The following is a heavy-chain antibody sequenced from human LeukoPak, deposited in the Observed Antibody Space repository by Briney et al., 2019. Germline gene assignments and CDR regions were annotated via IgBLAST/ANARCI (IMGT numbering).Heavy chain of an antibody. D-gene: IGHD3-3*01. CDR3: ARGPSYYDFWSGYPFMDV. CDR1: GGTFSGYY. V-gene: IGHV4-34*01. Sequence: PSETLTLTCAVHGGTFSGYYWSWIRQPPGKGLEWIGEINHSGSTNYNPSLKSRVTISVDTSKNQFSLKLSSVTAADTAVYYCARGPSYYDFWSGYPFMDVWGKGTTVTVSS. CDR2: INHSGST. J-gene: IGHJ6*03.